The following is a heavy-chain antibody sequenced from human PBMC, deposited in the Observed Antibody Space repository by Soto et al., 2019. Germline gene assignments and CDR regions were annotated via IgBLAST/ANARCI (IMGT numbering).Heavy chain of an antibody. D-gene: IGHD3-10*01. CDR1: GSSISNYY. CDR2: IYNNGNT. V-gene: IGHV4-59*01. CDR3: GSQREHGSGSHYNRPFDY. J-gene: IGHJ4*02. Sequence: PSETLSLTCTVSGSSISNYYWSWIRQPPGKGLEWIGYIYNNGNTNYNPSLKSRVTISVDTSKNQFSLNLNSVTAADTAVYYCGSQREHGSGSHYNRPFDYWGQGTLVTVSS.